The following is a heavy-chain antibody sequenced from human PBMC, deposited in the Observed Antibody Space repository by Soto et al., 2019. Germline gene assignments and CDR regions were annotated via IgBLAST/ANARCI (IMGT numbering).Heavy chain of an antibody. D-gene: IGHD3-10*01. CDR1: GYNFINYC. CDR3: VRDLDGSGSYYTDY. Sequence: ASVKVSCKASGYNFINYCITWVRQAPGQGLEWMGWISVHNGNTNYAQKLQGRVTMTTDTSTSTAYMELRSLRSDDTAVYYCVRDLDGSGSYYTDYWGPGTLVNVSS. V-gene: IGHV1-18*01. CDR2: ISVHNGNT. J-gene: IGHJ4*02.